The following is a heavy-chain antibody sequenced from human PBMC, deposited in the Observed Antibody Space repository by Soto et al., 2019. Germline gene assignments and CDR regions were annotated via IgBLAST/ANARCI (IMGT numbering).Heavy chain of an antibody. CDR2: ISGSGTKI. Sequence: EVQLLESGGGLGQPGGSLRLSCVGSGFTFSSHSMSWVRQAPGKGLEWVAAISGSGTKIYYADSVKGRFTISRDNSKNTPYLQMNSLRAEDTAVYYCARGGITVRRFDPWGQGTLVTVSS. D-gene: IGHD3-10*01. V-gene: IGHV3-23*01. CDR3: ARGGITVRRFDP. J-gene: IGHJ5*02. CDR1: GFTFSSHS.